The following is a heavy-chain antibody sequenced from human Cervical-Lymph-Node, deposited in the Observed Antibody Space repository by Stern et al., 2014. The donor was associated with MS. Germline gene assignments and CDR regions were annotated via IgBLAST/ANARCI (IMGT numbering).Heavy chain of an antibody. CDR2: ITWSSGTI. D-gene: IGHD3-3*01. V-gene: IGHV3-9*01. CDR3: AKGSINFWSGYYSFDS. CDR1: GFTFDDYA. Sequence: VQLVESGGGLVQPGRSLRLSCAASGFTFDDYAMHWVRQAPGKGLEWVSGITWSSGTIGYADSVKGRFTISRDNAKNSLYLQMNSLRAEDTALYYCAKGSINFWSGYYSFDSWGQGSLVTVSS. J-gene: IGHJ4*02.